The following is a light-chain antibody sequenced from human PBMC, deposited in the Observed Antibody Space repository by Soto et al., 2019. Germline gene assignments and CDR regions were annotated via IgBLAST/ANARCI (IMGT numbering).Light chain of an antibody. Sequence: QSVLTQPRSVSGSPGQSVTISCTGTSSDVGAYNYVSWYQQHPAKAPNLMIYDVSKRPSGVPDRFSGSKSGNTASLTISEQQEEDESDYCYCSYTNSAYVLRTLTKVTV. V-gene: IGLV2-11*01. J-gene: IGLJ1*01. CDR1: SSDVGAYNY. CDR2: DVS. CDR3: CSYTNSAYV.